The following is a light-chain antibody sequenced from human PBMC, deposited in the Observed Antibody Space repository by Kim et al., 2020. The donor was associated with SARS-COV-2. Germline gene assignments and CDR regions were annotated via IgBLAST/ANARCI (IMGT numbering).Light chain of an antibody. Sequence: PGRTITLTCGSSTGAVTSGHQPYWFPQKPGHAPRTLIYDTSNKHSLTPARLSGSLLGGKAALTLSGALPEDEAEYYCLLYYNGHRVFGGGTQLTVL. J-gene: IGLJ2*01. CDR3: LLYYNGHRV. CDR2: DTS. V-gene: IGLV7-46*01. CDR1: TGAVTSGHQ.